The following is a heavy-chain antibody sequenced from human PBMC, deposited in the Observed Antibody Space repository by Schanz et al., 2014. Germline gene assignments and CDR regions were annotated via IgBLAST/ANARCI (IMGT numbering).Heavy chain of an antibody. Sequence: QVQLVESGGGLVKPGGSLRLSCAASGFTFSDYCMVWIRQAPGKGLEWVSYICSRRTVKYADSVKGRFTISRDNAKSSLYLQMNSLRAEDTAIYYCAKDMARGGYNWVFDSWGQGTLVTVSS. CDR3: AKDMARGGYNWVFDS. V-gene: IGHV3-11*01. J-gene: IGHJ4*02. CDR2: ICSRRTV. CDR1: GFTFSDYC. D-gene: IGHD5-12*01.